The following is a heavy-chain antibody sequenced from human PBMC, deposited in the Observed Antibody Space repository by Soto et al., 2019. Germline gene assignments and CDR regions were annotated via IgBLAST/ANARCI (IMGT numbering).Heavy chain of an antibody. D-gene: IGHD1-26*01. V-gene: IGHV1-2*02. J-gene: IGHJ4*02. CDR2: INPHSGDT. Sequence: GSSVKVSCKASCYTFIYYYIHWVRQAPGQGLEWMGCINPHSGDTNSPPKFQARVTMTRDTSNSTAYMELKRLYSNDTAVYHCARSGYPGSYHPPAFWGQGTLVTVSS. CDR1: CYTFIYYY. CDR3: ARSGYPGSYHPPAF.